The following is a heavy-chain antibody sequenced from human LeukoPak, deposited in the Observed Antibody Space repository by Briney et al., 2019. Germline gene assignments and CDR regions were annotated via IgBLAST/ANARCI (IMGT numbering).Heavy chain of an antibody. V-gene: IGHV1-2*06. CDR2: IDPDSGVT. CDR3: ARDQARTTTWYLYMNY. D-gene: IGHD3/OR15-3a*01. Sequence: ASVKVSCKASGYSFTGYYIHWVRQAPGQGLEWMGRIDPDSGVTNSAQNFQGRVTMTRDTSITTAYMELSGLRSDDTAVYYCARDQARTTTWYLYMNYWGQGTLVTVSS. J-gene: IGHJ4*02. CDR1: GYSFTGYY.